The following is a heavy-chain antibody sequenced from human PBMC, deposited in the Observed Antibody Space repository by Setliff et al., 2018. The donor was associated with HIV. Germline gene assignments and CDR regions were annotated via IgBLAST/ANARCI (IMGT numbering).Heavy chain of an antibody. D-gene: IGHD3-22*01. CDR3: ARVEYYYDSSGYYYDY. V-gene: IGHV1-46*01. Sequence: ASVKVSCKASGYTFTSCYMHWVRQAPGQGLEWMGIINPSGGSTSYAQKFQGRVTMTRDTSTSTVYMELSSLRSEDTAVYYCARVEYYYDSSGYYYDYWGQGTLVTVSS. CDR1: GYTFTSCY. CDR2: INPSGGST. J-gene: IGHJ4*02.